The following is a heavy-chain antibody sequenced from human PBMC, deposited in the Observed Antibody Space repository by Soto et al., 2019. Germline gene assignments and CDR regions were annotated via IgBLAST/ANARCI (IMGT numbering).Heavy chain of an antibody. CDR2: IHYSGRT. V-gene: IGHV4-59*12. Sequence: PSETLSLTCSVCNGSIRGFYWTWIRQPPGKILEWIGYIHYSGRTDYNPSLTSRATMSVDTSKNQFSLNLKSITAADTAVYYCVRVGVGIGNHFDSWGRGTLVT. J-gene: IGHJ4*02. CDR1: NGSIRGFY. CDR3: VRVGVGIGNHFDS. D-gene: IGHD1-26*01.